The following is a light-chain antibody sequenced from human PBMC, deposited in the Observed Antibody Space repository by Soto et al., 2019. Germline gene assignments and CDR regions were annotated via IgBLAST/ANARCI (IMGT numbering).Light chain of an antibody. V-gene: IGLV1-40*01. CDR3: QSYDSSLSGSV. CDR1: SSNIGAGYD. J-gene: IGLJ2*01. Sequence: QSVLTQPPSVSGAPGQRVTISCTGSSSNIGAGYDVHWYQQLPGTAPKHLIYCNSNRPSGVPDRFSGSKSGTSASLAITGLQAEDEADYYCQSYDSSLSGSVFGGGTKLTVL. CDR2: CNS.